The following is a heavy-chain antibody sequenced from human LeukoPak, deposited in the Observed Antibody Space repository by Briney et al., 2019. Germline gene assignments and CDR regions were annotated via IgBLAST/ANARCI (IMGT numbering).Heavy chain of an antibody. V-gene: IGHV3-21*01. CDR3: ARGGRLSYYDSSGYYGY. D-gene: IGHD3-22*01. J-gene: IGHJ4*02. CDR2: ISSSSSYI. CDR1: GVTFSSYS. Sequence: GGSLRLSCAASGVTFSSYSMNWVRQAPGKGLEWVSSISSSSSYIYYADSVKGRFTISRDNAKNSLYLQMNSLRAEDTAVYYCARGGRLSYYDSSGYYGYWGQGTLVTVSS.